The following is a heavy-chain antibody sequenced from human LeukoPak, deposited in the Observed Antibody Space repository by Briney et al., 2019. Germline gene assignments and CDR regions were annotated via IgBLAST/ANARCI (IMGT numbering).Heavy chain of an antibody. CDR2: ISAYNGNT. Sequence: ASVTVSCKASGYTFTSYGISWVRQAPGQGLEWMGWISAYNGNTNYAQKLQGRVTMTTDTSTSTAYMELRSLRSDDTAVYYCARDFNIRSSGIQGYWGQGTLVTVSS. D-gene: IGHD6-6*01. V-gene: IGHV1-18*01. CDR3: ARDFNIRSSGIQGY. CDR1: GYTFTSYG. J-gene: IGHJ4*02.